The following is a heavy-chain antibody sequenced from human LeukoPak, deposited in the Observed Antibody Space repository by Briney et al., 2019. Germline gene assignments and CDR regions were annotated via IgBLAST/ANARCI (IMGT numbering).Heavy chain of an antibody. CDR1: GGTFSSYA. CDR3: ARQDPRIAVAGSYDY. CDR2: ISAYNGNT. V-gene: IGHV1-18*01. Sequence: ASVKVSCKASGGTFSSYAISWVRQAPGQGLEWMGWISAYNGNTNYAQKLQGRVTMTTDTSTSTAYMELRSLRSDDTAVYYCARQDPRIAVAGSYDYWGQGTLVTVSS. J-gene: IGHJ4*02. D-gene: IGHD6-19*01.